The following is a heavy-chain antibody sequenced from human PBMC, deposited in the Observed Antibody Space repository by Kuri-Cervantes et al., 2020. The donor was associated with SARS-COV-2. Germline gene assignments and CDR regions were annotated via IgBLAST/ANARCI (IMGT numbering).Heavy chain of an antibody. J-gene: IGHJ5*01. V-gene: IGHV6-1*01. CDR1: GDSVYNNRVS. D-gene: IGHD4-17*01. CDR2: TFYRSRWYD. Sequence: SQTPSLTFAILGDSVYNNRVSRNWLRQSPSRGLEWLGRTFYRSRWYDDQAVSVESRLTVYADTSRSQFSLQLNSVTPDDTTVYYCARCGFGTTVSLFDSWGQGTLVTVSS. CDR3: ARCGFGTTVSLFDS.